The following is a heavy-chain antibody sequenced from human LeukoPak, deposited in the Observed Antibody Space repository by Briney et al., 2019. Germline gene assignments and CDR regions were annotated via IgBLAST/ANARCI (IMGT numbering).Heavy chain of an antibody. CDR3: AKRVVTTFHDAFDI. CDR2: ISDSGVST. J-gene: IGHJ3*02. V-gene: IGHV3-23*01. CDR1: GFISSSYA. D-gene: IGHD4-23*01. Sequence: PGGSLRLSCTASGFISSSYAMTWVRRAPGKGLEWVSHISDSGVSTYYADSVKGRFTISRDNSKNTLYLQMNSLRADDTAVYYCAKRVVTTFHDAFDIWGQGTMVTVSS.